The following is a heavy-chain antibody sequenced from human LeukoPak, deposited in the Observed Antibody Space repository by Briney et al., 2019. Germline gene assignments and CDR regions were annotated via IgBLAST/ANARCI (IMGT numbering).Heavy chain of an antibody. CDR2: IHQDAGEK. J-gene: IGHJ4*02. V-gene: IGHV3-7*05. Sequence: GGSLRLSCAASGFSFSDSWMTWVRQTPGKGLQWVASIHQDAGEKQYLDSVRGRFTISRDNARNSLYLKMNSLRVEDTAVYYCASSKDHYCRYWGQGTPVTVSS. CDR1: GFSFSDSW. CDR3: ASSKDHYCRY.